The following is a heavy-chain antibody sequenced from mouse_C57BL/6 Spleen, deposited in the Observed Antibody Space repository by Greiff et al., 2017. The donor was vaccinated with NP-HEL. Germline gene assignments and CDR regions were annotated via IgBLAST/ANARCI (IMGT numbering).Heavy chain of an antibody. CDR2: INYDGSST. Sequence: EVKVVESEGGLVQPGSSMKLSCTASGFTFSDYYMAWVRQVPEKGLEWVANINYDGSSTYYLDSLKSRFIISRDNAKNILYLQMSSLKSEDTATYYCARDGPLYAMDYWGQGTSVTVSS. CDR3: ARDGPLYAMDY. J-gene: IGHJ4*01. D-gene: IGHD6-1*01. V-gene: IGHV5-16*01. CDR1: GFTFSDYY.